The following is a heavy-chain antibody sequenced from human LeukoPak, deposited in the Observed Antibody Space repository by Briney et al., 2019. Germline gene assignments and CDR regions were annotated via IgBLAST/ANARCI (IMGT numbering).Heavy chain of an antibody. Sequence: GGSLRLSCAASGFTFSSYGMNWVRQAPGKGLEWVSYISSSGSTIYYADSVKGRFTMSRDNAKNSLYLQVNSLRAADTAVYYCARLRDRQAIDYWGQGTLVTVSS. D-gene: IGHD5-24*01. CDR1: GFTFSSYG. V-gene: IGHV3-48*03. CDR3: ARLRDRQAIDY. CDR2: ISSSGSTI. J-gene: IGHJ4*02.